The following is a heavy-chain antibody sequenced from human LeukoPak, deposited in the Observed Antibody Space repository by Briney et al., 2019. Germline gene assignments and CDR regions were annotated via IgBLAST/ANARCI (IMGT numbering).Heavy chain of an antibody. CDR1: GYSISSGYY. D-gene: IGHD3-10*01. V-gene: IGHV4-38-2*02. J-gene: IGHJ4*02. Sequence: PSETLSLTCDVSGYSISSGYYWGWIRQPPGKGLEWIGSIYRSGRTYYNPSLKSRVTISIDASKNQISLKLSSVTAADTAVYYRAIEPADRGVYYFDFWGQGTLVSVSS. CDR3: AIEPADRGVYYFDF. CDR2: IYRSGRT.